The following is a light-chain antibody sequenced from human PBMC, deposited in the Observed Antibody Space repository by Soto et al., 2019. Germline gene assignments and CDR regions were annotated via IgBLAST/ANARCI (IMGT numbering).Light chain of an antibody. CDR1: SSDIGGYNY. J-gene: IGLJ1*01. Sequence: QSALTQPASMSGSPGQSVTISCAGTSSDIGGYNYVSWYQHHPGTAPKLIIYDVSSRPSGVSHRFSGSKSGNTASLTISGLQAEDEADYYCSSYAGSSNVFGTGTKLTVL. CDR2: DVS. V-gene: IGLV2-14*01. CDR3: SSYAGSSNV.